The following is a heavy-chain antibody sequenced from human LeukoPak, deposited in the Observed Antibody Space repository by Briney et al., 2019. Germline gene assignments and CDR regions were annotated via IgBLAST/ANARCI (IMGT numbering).Heavy chain of an antibody. J-gene: IGHJ4*02. CDR1: GLTFSNYW. CDR3: ARDGFGTGSN. D-gene: IGHD3-16*01. Sequence: GGSLRLSCAASGLTFSNYWMDWVRQAPGKGLEWVANIKQDGGEKNYVDSVKGRFIISRDNAKNSLYLQMNTLRADDTAVYYCARDGFGTGSNWGQGTLVTVSS. CDR2: IKQDGGEK. V-gene: IGHV3-7*03.